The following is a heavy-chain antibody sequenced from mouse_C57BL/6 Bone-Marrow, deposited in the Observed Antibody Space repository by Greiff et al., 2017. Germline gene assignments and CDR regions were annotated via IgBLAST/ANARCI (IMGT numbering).Heavy chain of an antibody. CDR2: IYPGDGAT. CDR3: ASEGLTGPGFAY. D-gene: IGHD4-1*01. CDR1: GYAFSSSW. V-gene: IGHV1-82*01. J-gene: IGHJ3*01. Sequence: QVQLKESGPELVKPGASVKISCKASGYAFSSSWMNWVKQRPGKGLEWIGRIYPGDGATNYNGKFKGKATLTADKSSSTAYMQLSSLTAEDSAVYCGASEGLTGPGFAYWGQGTRVTVSA.